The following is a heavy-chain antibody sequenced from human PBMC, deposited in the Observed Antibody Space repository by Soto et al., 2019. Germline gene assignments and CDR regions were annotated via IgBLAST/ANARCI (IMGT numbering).Heavy chain of an antibody. J-gene: IGHJ4*02. V-gene: IGHV4-59*01. CDR1: GGSISSYY. CDR3: ATNRGGIVGATTGQYYFDY. CDR2: IYYSGST. Sequence: PSETLSLTCTVSGGSISSYYCSWIRQPPGKGLEWIGYIYYSGSTNYNPSLKSRVTISVDTSKNQFSLKLSSVTAADTAVYYCATNRGGIVGATTGQYYFDYWGQGTLVTVSS. D-gene: IGHD1-26*01.